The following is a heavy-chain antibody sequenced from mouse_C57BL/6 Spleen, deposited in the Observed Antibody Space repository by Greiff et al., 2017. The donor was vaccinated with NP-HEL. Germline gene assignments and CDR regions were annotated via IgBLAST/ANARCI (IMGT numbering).Heavy chain of an antibody. V-gene: IGHV1-54*01. CDR1: GYAFTNYL. CDR2: INPGSGGT. Sequence: VKLQQSGAELVRPGTSVKVSCKASGYAFTNYLIEWVKQRPGQGLEWIGVINPGSGGTNYNEKFKGKATLTADKSSSTAYMQLSSLTSEDSAVYFCATAYSYRFAYWGQGTLVTVSA. J-gene: IGHJ3*01. D-gene: IGHD2-10*01. CDR3: ATAYSYRFAY.